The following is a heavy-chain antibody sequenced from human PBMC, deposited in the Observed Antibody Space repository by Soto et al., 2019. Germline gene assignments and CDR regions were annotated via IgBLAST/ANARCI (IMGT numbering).Heavy chain of an antibody. D-gene: IGHD5-18*01. CDR2: ISSSSSYI. J-gene: IGHJ6*02. CDR1: GFTFSSYA. Sequence: GGSLRLSCAASGFTFSSYAMSWVRQAPGKGLEWASSISSSSSYIYYADSVKGRFTISRDNAKNTVYLQMNSLGGEDTGVYYCARGIRNYYGVDVWGQGTTVTVSS. CDR3: ARGIRNYYGVDV. V-gene: IGHV3-21*01.